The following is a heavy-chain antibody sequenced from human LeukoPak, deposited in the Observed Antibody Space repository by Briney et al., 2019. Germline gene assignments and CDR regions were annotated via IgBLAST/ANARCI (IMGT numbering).Heavy chain of an antibody. CDR2: INHSGST. CDR3: ARLDYYDSSGYLG. V-gene: IGHV4-34*01. CDR1: GGSFSGYY. D-gene: IGHD3-22*01. Sequence: SETLSLTCAVYGGSFSGYYWSWIRQPPGKGLEWIGEINHSGSTNYNPSLKSRVTISVDTSKNQFSLKLSSVTAADTAVYYCARLDYYDSSGYLGWGQGTLVTVSS. J-gene: IGHJ4*02.